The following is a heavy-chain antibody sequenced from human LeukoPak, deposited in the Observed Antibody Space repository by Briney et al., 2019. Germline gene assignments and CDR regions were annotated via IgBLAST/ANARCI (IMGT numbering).Heavy chain of an antibody. CDR2: FDPEDGET. CDR3: ATDRGYGDHDAFDI. D-gene: IGHD4-17*01. CDR1: GYTLTELS. J-gene: IGHJ3*02. V-gene: IGHV1-24*01. Sequence: ASVKVSCKVSGYTLTELSMHWVRQAPGKGLEWMGVFDPEDGETIYAQKFQGRVTMTEDTSTDTAYMELSSLKSEDTAVYYCATDRGYGDHDAFDIWGQGTMVTVSS.